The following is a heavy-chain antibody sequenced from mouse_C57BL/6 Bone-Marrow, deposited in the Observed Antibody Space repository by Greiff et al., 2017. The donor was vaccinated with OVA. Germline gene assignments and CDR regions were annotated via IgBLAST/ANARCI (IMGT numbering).Heavy chain of an antibody. CDR1: GFTFSSYA. J-gene: IGHJ3*01. CDR2: ISDGGSYT. V-gene: IGHV5-4*01. Sequence: DVQLVESGGGLVKPGGSLKLSCAASGFTFSSYAMSWVRQTPEQRLEWVGTISDGGSYTYYPDNVKGRFTISRDNAKKNLYLQMSHLKSEDTAMYDCAREGSTTVGRFAYWGQGTLVTVSA. D-gene: IGHD1-1*01. CDR3: AREGSTTVGRFAY.